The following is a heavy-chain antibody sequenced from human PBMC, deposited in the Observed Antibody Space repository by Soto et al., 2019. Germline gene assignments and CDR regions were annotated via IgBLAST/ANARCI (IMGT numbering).Heavy chain of an antibody. J-gene: IGHJ4*02. D-gene: IGHD2-8*01. Sequence: GGSLRLSCAASGFTFSSYAMSWVRQAPGKGLEWVSAISGSGGSTYYADSVKGRFTISRDNSKNTLYLQMNSLRAEDTAVDYCAKDGDHCTNGVSHAIPQYYFDYWGQGTLVTVSS. CDR1: GFTFSSYA. CDR3: AKDGDHCTNGVSHAIPQYYFDY. V-gene: IGHV3-23*01. CDR2: ISGSGGST.